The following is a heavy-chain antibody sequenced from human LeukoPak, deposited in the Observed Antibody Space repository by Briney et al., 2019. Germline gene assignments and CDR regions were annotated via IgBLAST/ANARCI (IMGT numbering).Heavy chain of an antibody. CDR1: GGSFSGYY. CDR2: INHGGST. CDR3: ARGRYCSSTSCNVFDY. Sequence: SETLSLTCAVYGGSFSGYYWSWIRQPPGKGLEWIGEINHGGSTNYNPSLKSRVTISVDTSKNQFSLKLSSVTAADTAVYYCARGRYCSSTSCNVFDYWGQGTLVTVSS. J-gene: IGHJ4*02. D-gene: IGHD2-2*01. V-gene: IGHV4-34*01.